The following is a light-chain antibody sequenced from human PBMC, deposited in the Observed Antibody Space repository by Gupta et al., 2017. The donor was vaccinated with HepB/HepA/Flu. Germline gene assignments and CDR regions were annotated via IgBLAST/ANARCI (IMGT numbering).Light chain of an antibody. CDR2: HAS. CDR3: QQDNSYPYT. J-gene: IGKJ2*01. CDR1: QSISGW. V-gene: IGKV1-5*01. Sequence: DIQLTQSPSTLSASVGDRVTIPCRASQSISGWLAWYQQKPGKAPKLLIYHASSLESGVPSRFSGSGSGTEFTLTIGSLQPDDFATYYCQQDNSYPYTFGEGTKVEIK.